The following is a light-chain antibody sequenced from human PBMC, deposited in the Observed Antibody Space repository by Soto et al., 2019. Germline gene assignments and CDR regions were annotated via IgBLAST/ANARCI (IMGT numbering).Light chain of an antibody. CDR1: SSNIGAGYD. V-gene: IGLV1-40*01. J-gene: IGLJ3*02. Sequence: QSVLTQPPSVSGAPGLRVTFSCTGTSSNIGAGYDVHWYQQLPGTAPKLLIYGNSNRPSGVPDRFSGSKSGTSASLAIAGLQAEDEADYYCQSFDSSLSGGVFGGGTKLTVL. CDR2: GNS. CDR3: QSFDSSLSGGV.